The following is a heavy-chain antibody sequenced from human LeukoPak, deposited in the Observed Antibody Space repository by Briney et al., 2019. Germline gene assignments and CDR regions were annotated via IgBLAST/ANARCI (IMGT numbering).Heavy chain of an antibody. J-gene: IGHJ4*02. V-gene: IGHV4-59*01. CDR1: GGSISSYY. Sequence: PSETLSLTCTVSGGSISSYYWSWIRQPPGKGLEWIGYIYYSGSTNYNPSLKSRVTISVDTSKNQFSLKLSSVTAADTAVYYCAGHYYYGSGSYSDYWGQGTLVTVSS. CDR2: IYYSGST. D-gene: IGHD3-10*01. CDR3: AGHYYYGSGSYSDY.